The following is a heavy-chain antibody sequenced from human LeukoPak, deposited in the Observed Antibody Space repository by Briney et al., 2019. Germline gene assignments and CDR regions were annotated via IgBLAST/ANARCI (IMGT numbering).Heavy chain of an antibody. Sequence: GGSLRLSCAASGFTFSSYAMSGVRQAPGKGLEWVSAISGSGGSTYYADSVKGRFTISRDNSKNTLYLQMNSLRAEDTAVYYCVTSKAAGPLDPWGREPWSPSPQ. CDR1: GFTFSSYA. D-gene: IGHD2-15*01. CDR3: VTSKAAGPLDP. V-gene: IGHV3-23*01. CDR2: ISGSGGST. J-gene: IGHJ5*02.